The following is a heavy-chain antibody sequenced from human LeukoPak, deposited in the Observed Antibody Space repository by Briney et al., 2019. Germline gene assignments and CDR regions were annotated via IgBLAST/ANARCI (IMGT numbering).Heavy chain of an antibody. D-gene: IGHD2-2*01. CDR1: GGSISSSSYY. J-gene: IGHJ6*03. CDR2: IYYSGST. CDR3: ARQGYCSSTSCLPPNYYYYYYMDV. Sequence: SETLSLTCTVSGGSISSSSYYWGWIRQPPGKGLEWIGSIYYSGSTYHNPSLKSRVTISVDTSKNQFSLKLSSVTAADTAVYYCARQGYCSSTSCLPPNYYYYYYMDVWGKGTTVTVSS. V-gene: IGHV4-39*01.